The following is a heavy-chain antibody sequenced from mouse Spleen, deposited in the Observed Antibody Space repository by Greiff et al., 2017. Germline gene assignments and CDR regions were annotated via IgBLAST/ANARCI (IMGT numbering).Heavy chain of an antibody. CDR1: GFTFSDYY. CDR2: INYDGSST. Sequence: EVMLVESEGGLVQPGSSMKLSCTASGFTFSDYYMAWVRQVPEKGLEWVANINYDGSSTYYLDSLKSRFIISRDNAKNILYLQMSSLKSEDTATYYCARDRGSSPYYYAMDYWGQGTSVTVSS. J-gene: IGHJ4*01. V-gene: IGHV5-16*01. CDR3: ARDRGSSPYYYAMDY. D-gene: IGHD1-1*01.